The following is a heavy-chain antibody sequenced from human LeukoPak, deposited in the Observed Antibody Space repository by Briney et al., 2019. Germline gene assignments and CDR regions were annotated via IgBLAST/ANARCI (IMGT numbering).Heavy chain of an antibody. CDR1: GFTFSNYW. CDR3: AKPTDY. Sequence: GGSLRLSCAASGFTFSNYWMTWVRQAPGKGLEWVANIKQDGSEKYYVDSVKGRFTISGDNAKNSLYLQMNSLRAEDTAVYYCAKPTDYWGQGTLVTVSS. J-gene: IGHJ4*02. D-gene: IGHD1-14*01. V-gene: IGHV3-7*01. CDR2: IKQDGSEK.